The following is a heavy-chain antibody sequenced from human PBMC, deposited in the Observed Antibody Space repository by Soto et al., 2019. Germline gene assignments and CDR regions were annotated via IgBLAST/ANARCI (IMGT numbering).Heavy chain of an antibody. Sequence: SETLSLTCTVSGGSISSFSYYWGWIRQPPGKGLEWIGNIYYSGGTYYNPSLKSRITISVDTSKNQFSLKLSSVTAADTAVYYCARLNRGSGYYYFDYWGQGTLLTVS. J-gene: IGHJ4*02. CDR2: IYYSGGT. V-gene: IGHV4-39*01. D-gene: IGHD3-22*01. CDR1: GGSISSFSYY. CDR3: ARLNRGSGYYYFDY.